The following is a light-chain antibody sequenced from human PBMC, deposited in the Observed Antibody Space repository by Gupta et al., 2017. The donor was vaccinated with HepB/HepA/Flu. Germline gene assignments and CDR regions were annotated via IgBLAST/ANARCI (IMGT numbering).Light chain of an antibody. J-gene: IGKJ2*04. V-gene: IGKV1-39*01. CDR3: QQSYTSPCS. Sequence: SQMTQSPSSLSASVGDRVTITCRSSQNINIYLNWYQQKLGNAPKVLMYGASSLQSGVPSRFSGSGSGTDFTLTVSSLEPEDFGTYYCQQSYTSPCSFGQGTKLEIK. CDR1: QNINIY. CDR2: GAS.